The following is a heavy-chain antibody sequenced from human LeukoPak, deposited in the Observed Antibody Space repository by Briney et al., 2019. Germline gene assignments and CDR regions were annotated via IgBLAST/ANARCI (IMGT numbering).Heavy chain of an antibody. D-gene: IGHD3-3*01. J-gene: IGHJ6*03. CDR3: ARDLTYYDFWSGYEDYYYYYYMDV. CDR2: ISAYNGNT. Sequence: ASVKVSCKASGYTFTSYYMHWVRQPPGQGREGMGWISAYNGNTNYAQKLQGRVTMTTDTSTSTAYMGMRSLRSDDKAVYYCARDLTYYDFWSGYEDYYYYYYMDVWGKGTTVTVSS. CDR1: GYTFTSYY. V-gene: IGHV1-18*04.